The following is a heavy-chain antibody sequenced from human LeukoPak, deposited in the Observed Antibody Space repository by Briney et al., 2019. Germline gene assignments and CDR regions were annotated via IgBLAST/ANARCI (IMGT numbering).Heavy chain of an antibody. CDR2: MNPKSGNT. CDR1: GYTFTRYD. Sequence: ASVKVSCKASGYTFTRYDINWVRQATGQGLEWMGWMNPKSGNTGHAQKFQGRVTITRDTSISTVYMELSSLRSEDTAVYFCARAAAPAAIEEAFDIWGQGTMVTVSS. CDR3: ARAAAPAAIEEAFDI. J-gene: IGHJ3*02. V-gene: IGHV1-8*03. D-gene: IGHD2-2*02.